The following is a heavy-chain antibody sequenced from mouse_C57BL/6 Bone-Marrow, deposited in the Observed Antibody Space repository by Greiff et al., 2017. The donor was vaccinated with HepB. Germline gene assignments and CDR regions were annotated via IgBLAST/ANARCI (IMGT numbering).Heavy chain of an antibody. CDR3: ARACSDYFDY. V-gene: IGHV1-26*01. Sequence: EVKLQQSGPELVKPGASVKISCKASGYTFTDYYMNWVKQSHGKSLEWIGDINPNNGGTSYNQKFKGKATLTVDKSSSTAYMELRSLTSEDSAVYYCARACSDYFDYWGQGTTLTVSS. CDR2: INPNNGGT. CDR1: GYTFTDYY. J-gene: IGHJ2*01.